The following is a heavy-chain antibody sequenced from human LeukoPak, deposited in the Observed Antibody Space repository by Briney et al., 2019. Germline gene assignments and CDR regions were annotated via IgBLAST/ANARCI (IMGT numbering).Heavy chain of an antibody. Sequence: ASVKVSCKTSGYNFINYGINWVRQAPGQGLEWMGWISGANGNTDYAQNVQGRVTMITDPSTSTAFMELRSLRSDDTAVYYCARTERRGSRNNWFDRWGQGTLVTVSS. V-gene: IGHV1-18*01. CDR3: ARTERRGSRNNWFDR. CDR2: ISGANGNT. CDR1: GYNFINYG. J-gene: IGHJ5*02. D-gene: IGHD2-2*01.